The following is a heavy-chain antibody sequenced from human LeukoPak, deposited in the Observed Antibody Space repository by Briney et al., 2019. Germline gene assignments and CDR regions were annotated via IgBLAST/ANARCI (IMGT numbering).Heavy chain of an antibody. CDR2: IYDSVSGSS. CDR3: ARRLGSHFAFDN. CDR1: GGSISRYY. V-gene: IGHV4-59*08. D-gene: IGHD1-26*01. J-gene: IGHJ4*02. Sequence: SETLSLTCTVSGGSISRYYWNWIRQPPGGGLEWIGYIYDSVSGSSNYNPSLKSRVTISVDKSKNQLSLKLSSVTAADTAVYYCARRLGSHFAFDNWGQGTPVTVSS.